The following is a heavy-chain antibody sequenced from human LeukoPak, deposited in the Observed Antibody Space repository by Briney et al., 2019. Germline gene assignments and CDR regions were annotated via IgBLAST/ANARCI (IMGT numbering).Heavy chain of an antibody. V-gene: IGHV1-2*02. D-gene: IGHD6-13*01. CDR1: GYTCTGSL. CDR2: INPSNGDT. CDR3: ARSWYGMDV. J-gene: IGHJ6*02. Sequence: ASVKVSCKASGYTCTGSLMQGARQAPGQGLEWMGWINPSNGDTNSEQKFQGRVTMTRDMSISTVYMELSRLTSDDTAVYYCARSWYGMDVWGQGTTVIVSS.